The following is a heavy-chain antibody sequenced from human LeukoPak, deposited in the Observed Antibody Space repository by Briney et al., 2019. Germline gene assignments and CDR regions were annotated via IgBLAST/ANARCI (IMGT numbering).Heavy chain of an antibody. CDR3: AAGRPYSLLDY. D-gene: IGHD5-18*01. J-gene: IGHJ4*02. V-gene: IGHV1-24*01. CDR2: FDVIDGET. Sequence: ASVKVCCTVSGSSLTELSLYWVRQAPGKGLEWVRGFDVIDGETFYAQKFQGRVTMTEDSSADTAYMELRSLTSDDTALYYCAAGRPYSLLDYWGQGTLVTVSS. CDR1: GSSLTELS.